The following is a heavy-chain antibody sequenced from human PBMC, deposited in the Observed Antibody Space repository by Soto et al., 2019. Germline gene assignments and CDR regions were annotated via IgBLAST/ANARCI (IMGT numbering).Heavy chain of an antibody. D-gene: IGHD6-6*01. J-gene: IGHJ6*02. CDR1: GGSFDKFI. Sequence: QVQLVQSGAEVKEPGSSVRVSCKASGGSFDKFIMNWVRQTPGRGLEWMGGIVPMLGTPTYAEKFKGRVRISATASARTTQMELTSLRSEDTATYYCARHGTYGSSRSGMDVWGLGTTVIVSS. CDR2: IVPMLGTP. V-gene: IGHV1-69*01. CDR3: ARHGTYGSSRSGMDV.